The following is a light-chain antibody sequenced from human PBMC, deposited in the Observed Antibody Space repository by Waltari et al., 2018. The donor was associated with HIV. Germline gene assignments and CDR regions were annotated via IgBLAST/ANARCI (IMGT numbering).Light chain of an antibody. CDR1: SHDVGAYDY. Sequence: QSALTQPASVSGSPGQSITISCTGTSHDVGAYDYVSWYQQSPAKVPKLLIYDVCNRPSRISNRFSGSKSGNTAFLTISGLRAEDEADYYCASFTSGRLNVFGSGTKVTVL. CDR2: DVC. J-gene: IGLJ1*01. CDR3: ASFTSGRLNV. V-gene: IGLV2-14*01.